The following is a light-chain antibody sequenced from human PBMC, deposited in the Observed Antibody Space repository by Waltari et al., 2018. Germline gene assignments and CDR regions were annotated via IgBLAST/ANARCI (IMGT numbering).Light chain of an antibody. CDR3: QSPDSSGTYWV. V-gene: IGLV3-25*03. CDR2: KDS. CDR1: ALPEQY. Sequence: SYELTQPPSVSVSPGQTARITRSGDALPEQYAYWYQQKPGQAPVLVIYKDSERPSGIPERFSGSSSGTTVTLTISGVQAEDEADYYCQSPDSSGTYWVFGGGTKLTVL. J-gene: IGLJ2*01.